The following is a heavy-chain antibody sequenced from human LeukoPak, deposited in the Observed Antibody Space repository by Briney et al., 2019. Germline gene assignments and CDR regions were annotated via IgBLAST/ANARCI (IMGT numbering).Heavy chain of an antibody. V-gene: IGHV3-53*01. D-gene: IGHD1-26*01. J-gene: IGHJ4*02. CDR1: GFSVSSNY. CDR2: INSGGST. CDR3: ARYVSWDYFDY. Sequence: GGSLRLSCAASGFSVSSNYMSWVRQAPGKGLEWVSVINSGGSTYYADPVKGRFTISRDNSKNTVYLQMIGLRVEDTAVYYCARYVSWDYFDYWGQGTLVTVPS.